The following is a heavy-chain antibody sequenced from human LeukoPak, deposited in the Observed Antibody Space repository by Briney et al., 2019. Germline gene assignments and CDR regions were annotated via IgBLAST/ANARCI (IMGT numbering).Heavy chain of an antibody. Sequence: GSLRLSCAASGFTVSSNYWSWIRQPPGKGLEWIGEINHSGSTNYNPSLKSRVTISVDTSKNQFSLKLSSVTAADTAVYYCARGLGLVDYWGQGTLVTVSS. CDR1: GFTVSSNY. D-gene: IGHD1-26*01. CDR2: INHSGST. V-gene: IGHV4-34*01. J-gene: IGHJ4*02. CDR3: ARGLGLVDY.